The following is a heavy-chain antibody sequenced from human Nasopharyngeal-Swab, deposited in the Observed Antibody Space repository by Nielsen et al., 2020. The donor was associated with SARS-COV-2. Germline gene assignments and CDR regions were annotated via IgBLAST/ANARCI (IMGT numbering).Heavy chain of an antibody. D-gene: IGHD3-16*01. V-gene: IGHV3-23*01. J-gene: IGHJ6*03. CDR3: AKEATLGGVGDYYHMDV. CDR1: GFTFSSYA. CDR2: ISGSGGST. Sequence: GGSLRLSCAASGFTFSSYAMSWVRQAPGKGLEWVSAISGSGGSTYYADSVKGRFTISRDNSKNTLYLQMNSLRADDTAVYYCAKEATLGGVGDYYHMDVWGKGTTVTVSS.